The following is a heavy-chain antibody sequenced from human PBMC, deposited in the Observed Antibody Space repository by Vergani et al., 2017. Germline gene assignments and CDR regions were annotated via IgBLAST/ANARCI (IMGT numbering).Heavy chain of an antibody. CDR1: GYSFTSYW. V-gene: IGHV5-10-1*01. Sequence: EVQLVPSGAEVKTPGESLRISCKGSGYSFTSYWISWVRQMPGKGLEWMGRIDPSDSYTNYSPSFQGHVTISADKSISTAYLQWSSLKASDTAMYYCARQVAVAGKWWGPYYYYGMDVWGQGP. D-gene: IGHD6-19*01. CDR2: IDPSDSYT. CDR3: ARQVAVAGKWWGPYYYYGMDV. J-gene: IGHJ6*02.